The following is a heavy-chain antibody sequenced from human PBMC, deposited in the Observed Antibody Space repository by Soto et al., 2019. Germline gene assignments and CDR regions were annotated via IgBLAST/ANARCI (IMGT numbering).Heavy chain of an antibody. CDR2: MYHSGTT. CDR3: ARVAFGPIDS. Sequence: SETLSLTCTVSNYSISSGYYWGWIRQSPGEGLEWIVSMYHSGTTYYNPSLKSRVTISIDTSKKKFSLKLTSVNSADTAVYFCARVAFGPIDSWGQGTLVTVCS. D-gene: IGHD3-16*01. J-gene: IGHJ4*02. V-gene: IGHV4-38-2*02. CDR1: NYSISSGYY.